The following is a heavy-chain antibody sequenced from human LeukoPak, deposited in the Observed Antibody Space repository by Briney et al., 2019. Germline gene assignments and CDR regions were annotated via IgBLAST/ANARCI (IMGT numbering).Heavy chain of an antibody. Sequence: SQTLSLTCTVSGGSISSGGYYWSWIRQHPGKGLEWIGYIYYSGSTHYNPSLKSRVTISVDTSKNQFSLKLSSVTAADTAVYYCSREVTYYYDSSVAFDIWGQGTMVTVSS. CDR1: GGSISSGGYY. D-gene: IGHD3-22*01. V-gene: IGHV4-31*03. CDR2: IYYSGST. J-gene: IGHJ3*02. CDR3: SREVTYYYDSSVAFDI.